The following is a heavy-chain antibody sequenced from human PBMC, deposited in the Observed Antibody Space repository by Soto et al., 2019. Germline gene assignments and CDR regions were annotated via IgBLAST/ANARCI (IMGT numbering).Heavy chain of an antibody. Sequence: QVQLQESGPGLVKPSETLSLTCTVSGGSISSYYWSWIRQPPGKGLEWIGYIYYSGSTNYTPSLQRRTHVSVATTKRQFSLKLSSVTAADTAVSSCVRSYGGTLDYWGQGTLVTVSS. J-gene: IGHJ4*02. CDR2: IYYSGST. CDR3: VRSYGGTLDY. CDR1: GGSISSYY. V-gene: IGHV4-59*08. D-gene: IGHD4-17*01.